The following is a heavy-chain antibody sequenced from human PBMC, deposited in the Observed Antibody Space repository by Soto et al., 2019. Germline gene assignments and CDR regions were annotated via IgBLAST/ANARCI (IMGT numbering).Heavy chain of an antibody. CDR1: GGSFSGYI. V-gene: IGHV4-34*01. CDR2: INHSGSA. CDR3: ARPTSTDLRDPFDI. J-gene: IGHJ3*02. Sequence: PSETLSLTCDVYGGSFSGYIWTWIRQTPGKGLQWIGQINHSGSANYNPSLKSRVTISVDTSRDQFSLNLRSMTAADTAVYYCARPTSTDLRDPFDIWGQGIMVTVSS. D-gene: IGHD4-17*01.